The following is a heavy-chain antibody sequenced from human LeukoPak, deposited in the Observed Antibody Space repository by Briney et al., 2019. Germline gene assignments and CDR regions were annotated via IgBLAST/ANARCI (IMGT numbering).Heavy chain of an antibody. J-gene: IGHJ4*02. V-gene: IGHV1-46*01. Sequence: GASVKVSCKASGYTFSNYGISWVRQAPGQGLEWMGIINPSGGSTSYAQKFQGRVTMTRDTSTSTVYMELSSLRSEDTAVYYCAREVIVDTAMVVDYWGQGTLVTVSS. CDR2: INPSGGST. CDR3: AREVIVDTAMVVDY. D-gene: IGHD5-18*01. CDR1: GYTFSNYG.